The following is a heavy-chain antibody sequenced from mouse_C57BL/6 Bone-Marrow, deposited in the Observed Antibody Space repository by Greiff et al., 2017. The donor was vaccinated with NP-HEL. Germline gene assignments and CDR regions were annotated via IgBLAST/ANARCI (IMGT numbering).Heavy chain of an antibody. V-gene: IGHV5-6*01. CDR3: ARLRRGFAY. D-gene: IGHD2-12*01. CDR2: ISSGGSYT. Sequence: EVKLQESGGDLVKPGGSLKLSCAASGFTFSSYGMSWVRQTPDKRLEWVATISSGGSYTYYPDSVKGRFPISRDNAKNTLYLQMSSLKSEDTAMYYCARLRRGFAYWGQGTLVTVSA. J-gene: IGHJ3*01. CDR1: GFTFSSYG.